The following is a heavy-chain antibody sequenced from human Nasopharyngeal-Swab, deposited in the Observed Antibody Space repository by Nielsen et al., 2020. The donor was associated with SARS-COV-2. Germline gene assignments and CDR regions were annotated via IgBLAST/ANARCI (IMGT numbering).Heavy chain of an antibody. D-gene: IGHD6-13*01. J-gene: IGHJ4*02. Sequence: WVRQAPGQGLEWMGGIIPSSGTANYAQKFQGRVTITADESSSIVYMEVSGLRSEDSAVYYCAREEGYSSGWYFRYRGQGTRVTVSS. CDR2: IIPSSGTA. V-gene: IGHV1-69*01. CDR3: AREEGYSSGWYFRY.